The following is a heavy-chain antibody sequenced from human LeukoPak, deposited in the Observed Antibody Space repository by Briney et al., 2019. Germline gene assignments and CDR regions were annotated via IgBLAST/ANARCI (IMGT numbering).Heavy chain of an antibody. V-gene: IGHV1-69*05. D-gene: IGHD1-7*01. CDR3: ARVWGTYNWNYEGIYYFDY. Sequence: ASVKVSCKASGGTFSSYAISWVRQAPGQGLEWMGGIIHIFGTANYAQKFQGRVTITTDESTSTAYMELSSLRSEDTAVYYCARVWGTYNWNYEGIYYFDYWGQGTLVTVSS. CDR1: GGTFSSYA. CDR2: IIHIFGTA. J-gene: IGHJ4*02.